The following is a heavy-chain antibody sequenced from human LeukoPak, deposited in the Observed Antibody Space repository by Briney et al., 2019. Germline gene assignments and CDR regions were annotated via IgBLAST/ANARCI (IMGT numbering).Heavy chain of an antibody. CDR3: ARDGGLSQVDTTMPSYFDY. Sequence: ASVKVSCKASGYTFTSYYMHWVRQAPGQGLEWMGIINPSGGSTSCAQKFQGRVTMTRDTSTSTVYMELSSLRSEDTAVYYCARDGGLSQVDTTMPSYFDYWGQGTLVTVSS. CDR1: GYTFTSYY. CDR2: INPSGGST. D-gene: IGHD5-18*01. J-gene: IGHJ4*02. V-gene: IGHV1-46*01.